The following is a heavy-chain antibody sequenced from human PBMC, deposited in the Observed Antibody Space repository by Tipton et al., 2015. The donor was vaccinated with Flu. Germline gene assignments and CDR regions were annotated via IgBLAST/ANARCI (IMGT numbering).Heavy chain of an antibody. J-gene: IGHJ4*02. CDR1: GGSFSGYY. CDR3: ARGSGYANTYFDS. D-gene: IGHD6-25*01. CDR2: INHSGST. V-gene: IGHV4-34*01. Sequence: GLVKPSETLSLTCAVYGGSFSGYYWSWIRQPPGKGLEWIGEINHSGSTKYNPSLKSRVTISVDTSKNQFSLKLNSVTAADTAVFYCARGSGYANTYFDSWAQGTLVTVSS.